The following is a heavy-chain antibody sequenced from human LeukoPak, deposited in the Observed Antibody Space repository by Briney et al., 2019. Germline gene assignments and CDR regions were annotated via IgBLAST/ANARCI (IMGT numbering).Heavy chain of an antibody. CDR2: IYYSGST. J-gene: IGHJ4*02. CDR1: GGSISSSSNN. Sequence: SETLSLTCTVSGGSISSSSNNWGWIRQPPGKGLEWIGTIYYSGSTYYNPSLKSRVTMSLDTSKNQFSLKLSSVTAADTAVYYCVRHVVDAWATYFDYWGQGTLVTVSS. CDR3: VRHVVDAWATYFDY. D-gene: IGHD2-15*01. V-gene: IGHV4-39*01.